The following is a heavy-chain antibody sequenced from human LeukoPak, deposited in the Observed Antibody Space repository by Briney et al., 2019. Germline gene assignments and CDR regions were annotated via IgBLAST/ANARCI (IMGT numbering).Heavy chain of an antibody. Sequence: GGSLRLSCSASGFIFSSYAMHWVRQAPGKGLEYVSGISFNGGNTYFADSVKGRFSISRDNSKNTLYLQMNSLRAEDTAVYYCARDGVAGDFDYWGQGTLVTVSS. CDR3: ARDGVAGDFDY. J-gene: IGHJ4*02. V-gene: IGHV3-64*04. D-gene: IGHD6-19*01. CDR2: ISFNGGNT. CDR1: GFIFSSYA.